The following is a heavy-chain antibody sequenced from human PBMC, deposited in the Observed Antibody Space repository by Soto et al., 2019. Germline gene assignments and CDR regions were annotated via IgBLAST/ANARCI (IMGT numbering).Heavy chain of an antibody. CDR3: AKVSPMSYFFDF. V-gene: IGHV3-30-3*01. Sequence: PVGSLRLSCAASGFAFNTYSMHWVRQAPGRGLEWVAVISYDGSNKFYADPVKGRFTISRDNSKNTLYLEMNSLRGEDTAVYYCAKVSPMSYFFDFWGQGTLVTVSS. J-gene: IGHJ4*02. CDR1: GFAFNTYS. D-gene: IGHD1-26*01. CDR2: ISYDGSNK.